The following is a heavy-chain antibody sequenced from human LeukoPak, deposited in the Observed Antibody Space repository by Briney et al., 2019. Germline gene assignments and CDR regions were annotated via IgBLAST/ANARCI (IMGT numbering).Heavy chain of an antibody. J-gene: IGHJ4*02. CDR2: IYYSGST. CDR3: ARHYYDFWSGSYFDY. V-gene: IGHV4-39*01. D-gene: IGHD3-3*01. Sequence: PSETLSLAXTVSGGSISSSSYYWGWIRQPPGKGLEWIGSIYYSGSTYYNPSLKSRVTISVDTSKNQFSLKLSSVTAADTAVYYCARHYYDFWSGSYFDYWGQGNLVTVSS. CDR1: GGSISSSSYY.